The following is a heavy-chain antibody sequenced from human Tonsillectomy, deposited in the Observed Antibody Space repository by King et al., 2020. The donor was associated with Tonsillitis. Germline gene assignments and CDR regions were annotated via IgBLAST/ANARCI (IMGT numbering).Heavy chain of an antibody. V-gene: IGHV4-34*01. Sequence: VQLQQWGAGLLKPSETLSLTCAGYGGSFSSYYWSWICQPPVKGLEWIGEITHSGSTNYNPSLKSRVTISVDTSKNQFSLKLTSVTAADTAVYYCSSGSYFYFGYWGQGALVTVSS. D-gene: IGHD3-10*01. CDR2: ITHSGST. J-gene: IGHJ4*02. CDR3: SSGSYFYFGY. CDR1: GGSFSSYY.